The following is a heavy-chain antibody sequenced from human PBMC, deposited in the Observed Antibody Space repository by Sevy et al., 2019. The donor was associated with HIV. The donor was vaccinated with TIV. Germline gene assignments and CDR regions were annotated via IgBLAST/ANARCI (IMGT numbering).Heavy chain of an antibody. V-gene: IGHV3-49*03. D-gene: IGHD4-17*01. CDR3: TRALATVVTPEYYFDY. J-gene: IGHJ4*02. CDR2: ITRNSYEAYGGTT. CDR1: GFTFDDYA. Sequence: GGSLRLSCTASGFTFDDYAMSWFRQAPGKGLEWVAFITRNSYEAYGGTTEYAASVKGRLTISRDDSKSIAYLQMDSLKTEDTAVYYCTRALATVVTPEYYFDYWGQGTLVTVSS.